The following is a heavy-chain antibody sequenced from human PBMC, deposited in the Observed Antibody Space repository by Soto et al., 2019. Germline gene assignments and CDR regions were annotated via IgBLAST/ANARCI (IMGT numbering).Heavy chain of an antibody. CDR1: GYTFTSYA. V-gene: IGHV1-3*01. J-gene: IGHJ5*02. Sequence: QVQLVQSGAEVKKPGASVKVSCKASGYTFTSYAMPWVRQAPGQRLEWMGWINAGNGNTKYSQKFQGRVTITRDTSASTAYMELSSLRSEVTAVYYCAREVVVVALSPWFDPWGQGTLVTVSS. CDR3: AREVVVVALSPWFDP. D-gene: IGHD2-15*01. CDR2: INAGNGNT.